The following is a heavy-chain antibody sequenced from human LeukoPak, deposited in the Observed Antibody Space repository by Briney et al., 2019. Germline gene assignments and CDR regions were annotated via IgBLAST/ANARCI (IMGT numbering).Heavy chain of an antibody. Sequence: ASMKLSCKASPYTFDKYYIHWVRQAPGQGLEWMGVINPSGRSTSYAQQFQGRVTVTRDTSTSTVYMDLSSLRSEDSAVYYCARDSLELQRRNWFDPWGQGTLVTVSS. D-gene: IGHD1-7*01. V-gene: IGHV1-46*02. J-gene: IGHJ5*02. CDR3: ARDSLELQRRNWFDP. CDR2: INPSGRST. CDR1: PYTFDKYY.